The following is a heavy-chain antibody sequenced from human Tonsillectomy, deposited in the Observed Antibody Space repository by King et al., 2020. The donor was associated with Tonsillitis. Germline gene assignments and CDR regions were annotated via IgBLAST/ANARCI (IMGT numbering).Heavy chain of an antibody. CDR1: GFTFDDYA. V-gene: IGHV3-9*01. J-gene: IGHJ6*02. Sequence: VQLVESGGGLVQPGRSLRLSCAASGFTFDDYAMHWVRQAPGKGLEWVSGISWNSGSIGYADSVKGRFTISRDNAKNSLYLQMNSLRTEDTALYYCAKDFRDYLYGMDVWGQGTTVTVSS. CDR3: AKDFRDYLYGMDV. D-gene: IGHD3-10*01. CDR2: ISWNSGSI.